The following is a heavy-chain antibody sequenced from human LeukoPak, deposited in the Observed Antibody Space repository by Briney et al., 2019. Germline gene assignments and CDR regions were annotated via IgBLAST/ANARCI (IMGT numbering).Heavy chain of an antibody. CDR1: GFTFSDYY. V-gene: IGHV3-11*06. CDR2: ISSSSSYT. D-gene: IGHD3-22*01. CDR3: ARWDTMMVVVPADY. Sequence: GGSLRLSCAAYGFTFSDYYMSWIRQAPGKGLEWVSYISSSSSYTNYADSVKGRFTISRDNAKNSLYLQMNSLRAEDTAVYYCARWDTMMVVVPADYWGQGTLVTVFS. J-gene: IGHJ4*02.